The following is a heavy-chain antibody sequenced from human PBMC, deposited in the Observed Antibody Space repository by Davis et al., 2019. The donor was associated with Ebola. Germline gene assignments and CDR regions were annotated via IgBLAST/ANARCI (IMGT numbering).Heavy chain of an antibody. CDR2: ISWNSGSI. CDR3: AKETSIISLYYDSSGYYFDY. CDR1: GFTFDDYA. D-gene: IGHD3-22*01. V-gene: IGHV3-9*01. J-gene: IGHJ4*02. Sequence: GGSLRLSCAASGFTFDDYAMHWVRQAPGKGLEWVSGISWNSGSIGYADSVKGRFTISRDNAKNSLYLQMNSLRAEDTALYYCAKETSIISLYYDSSGYYFDYWGQGTLVTVSS.